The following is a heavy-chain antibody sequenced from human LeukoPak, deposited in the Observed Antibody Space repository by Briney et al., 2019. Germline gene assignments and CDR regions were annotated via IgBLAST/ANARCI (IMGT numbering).Heavy chain of an antibody. J-gene: IGHJ5*02. CDR3: ARVTGPGTDRPEANNWFDP. D-gene: IGHD6-13*01. CDR1: GGSFSSYY. Sequence: SETLSLTCAVSGGSFSSYYWSWIRQPPGKGLEWMGEINHSGSTNYNRSLNSRVTISVDTSKNQFSLKLRSVTAADTAVYYCARVTGPGTDRPEANNWFDPWGQGTLVTVSS. CDR2: INHSGST. V-gene: IGHV4-34*01.